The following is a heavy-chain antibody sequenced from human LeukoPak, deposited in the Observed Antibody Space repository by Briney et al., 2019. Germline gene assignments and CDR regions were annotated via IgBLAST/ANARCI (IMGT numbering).Heavy chain of an antibody. Sequence: KPSETLSLTCAVYGGSFSGYYWSWIRQPPGKGLEWIGEINHSGSSNYSPSLKSRVTISVDTSKNQFSLKLSSVTAADTAVYYCARGEDGDYYFQHWGQGTLVTVSS. CDR2: INHSGSS. CDR1: GGSFSGYY. J-gene: IGHJ1*01. D-gene: IGHD4-17*01. V-gene: IGHV4-34*01. CDR3: ARGEDGDYYFQH.